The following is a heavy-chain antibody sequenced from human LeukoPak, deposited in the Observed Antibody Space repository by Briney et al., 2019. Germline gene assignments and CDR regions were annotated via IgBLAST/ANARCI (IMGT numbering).Heavy chain of an antibody. V-gene: IGHV3-21*01. CDR1: GFTFSSYS. CDR2: ISSSSSYI. D-gene: IGHD3-22*01. Sequence: GGSLRLSCAASGFTFSSYSMNWVRQAPGKGLEWVSSISSSSSYIYYADSVKGRFTISRDNAKNSLYLQMNSLRAEDTAVYYCARDTHYDRYFDYWGQGTLVTVCS. J-gene: IGHJ4*02. CDR3: ARDTHYDRYFDY.